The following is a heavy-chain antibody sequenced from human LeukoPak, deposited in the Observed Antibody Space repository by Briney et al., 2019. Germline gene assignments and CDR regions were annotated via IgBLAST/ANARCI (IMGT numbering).Heavy chain of an antibody. CDR1: GYTFTAYY. CDR3: ATGAASYYGD. CDR2: INPNSGDT. Sequence: ASVKVSCKASGYTFTAYYLHWVRQAPGQGLEWMGWINPNSGDTNYAQKFQGRVTMARDTSINTVYMQLSRLRSDDTAVYYCATGAASYYGDWGQGTLVTVSS. V-gene: IGHV1-2*02. D-gene: IGHD1-26*01. J-gene: IGHJ4*02.